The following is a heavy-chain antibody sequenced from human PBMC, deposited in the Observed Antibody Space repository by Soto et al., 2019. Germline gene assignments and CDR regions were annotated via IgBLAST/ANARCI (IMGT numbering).Heavy chain of an antibody. Sequence: QVHLVQSGAEVKKPGASVKVSCQASGYAFTTYGITWVRQAPGQGLEWMGWISAHNGNTNYAQKLQGRVTVTRDTSTSTAYMELRSLRSDDTAVYDCARGRDGDYVGQGALVTVSS. CDR1: GYAFTTYG. CDR3: ARGRDGDY. CDR2: ISAHNGNT. J-gene: IGHJ4*02. D-gene: IGHD6-6*01. V-gene: IGHV1-18*01.